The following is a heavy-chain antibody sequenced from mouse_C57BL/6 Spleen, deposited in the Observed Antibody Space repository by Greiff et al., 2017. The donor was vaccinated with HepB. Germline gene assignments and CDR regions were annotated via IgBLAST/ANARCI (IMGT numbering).Heavy chain of an antibody. V-gene: IGHV3-1*01. CDR2: ISYSGST. D-gene: IGHD4-1*01. CDR1: GYSITSGYD. Sequence: EVKLQESGPGMVKPSQSLSLTCTVTGYSITSGYDWHWIRHFPGNKLEWMGYISYSGSTNYNPSLKSRISITHDTSKNHFFLKLNSVTTEDTATYYCARGTGTVPWFAYWGQGTLVTVSA. CDR3: ARGTGTVPWFAY. J-gene: IGHJ3*01.